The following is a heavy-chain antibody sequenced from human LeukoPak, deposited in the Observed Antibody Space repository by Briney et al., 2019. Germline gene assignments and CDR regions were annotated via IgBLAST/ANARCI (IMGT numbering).Heavy chain of an antibody. CDR3: ARAQATVTRGPFDY. CDR1: GGSFSGDY. D-gene: IGHD4-17*01. J-gene: IGHJ4*02. Sequence: SETLSLTCAVYGGSFSGDYWSWIRQPPGKGLEWIGEINHSGSTNYNPSLKSRVTISVDTSKNQFSLKLSSVTAAGTAVYYCARAQATVTRGPFDYWGQGTLVTVSS. V-gene: IGHV4-34*01. CDR2: INHSGST.